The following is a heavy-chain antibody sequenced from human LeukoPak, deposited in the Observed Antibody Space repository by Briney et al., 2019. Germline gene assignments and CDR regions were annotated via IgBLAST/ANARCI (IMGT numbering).Heavy chain of an antibody. CDR1: GFTFSSYA. D-gene: IGHD3-22*01. Sequence: GGSLRLSCAASGFTFSSYAMSWVRQAPWKGLEWVSAISGSGGSTYYADSVKGRFTISRDNSKNTLYLQMNSLRAEDTAVYYCAKQASLGYYYDSSGYYSDYWGQGTLVTVSS. J-gene: IGHJ4*02. CDR2: ISGSGGST. CDR3: AKQASLGYYYDSSGYYSDY. V-gene: IGHV3-23*01.